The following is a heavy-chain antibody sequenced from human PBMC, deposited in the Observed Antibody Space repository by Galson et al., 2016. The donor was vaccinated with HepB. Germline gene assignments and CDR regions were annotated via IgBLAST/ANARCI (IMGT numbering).Heavy chain of an antibody. Sequence: SLRLSCAASGFTLGNYWMNWARQAPGKGLEWLANIKKDGSEIKYVDSVKGRFTISRDNAKNSLYLQMNSLRAEDTALYYCTRNFDLWGRGTQVTVSS. CDR3: TRNFDL. J-gene: IGHJ2*01. CDR2: IKKDGSEI. CDR1: GFTLGNYW. V-gene: IGHV3-7*04.